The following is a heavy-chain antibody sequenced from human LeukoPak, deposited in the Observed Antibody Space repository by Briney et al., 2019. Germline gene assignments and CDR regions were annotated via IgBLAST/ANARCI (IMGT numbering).Heavy chain of an antibody. V-gene: IGHV3-23*01. CDR1: GFTFSSYA. D-gene: IGHD6-13*01. CDR2: ISGSGGST. Sequence: QPGGSLRLSCAASGFTFSSYAMSWVRQAPGKGLEWVSAISGSGGSTYYADSVKGRFTISRDNSKNTLYLQLNSLRAEDTAVYYCASAGTFHDAFDIWGQGTMVTVSS. J-gene: IGHJ3*02. CDR3: ASAGTFHDAFDI.